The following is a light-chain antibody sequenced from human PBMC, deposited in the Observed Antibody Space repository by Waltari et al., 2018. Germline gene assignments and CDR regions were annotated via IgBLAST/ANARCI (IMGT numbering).Light chain of an antibody. V-gene: IGKV2-30*01. J-gene: IGKJ3*01. CDR2: SVS. CDR1: QSLVNSAGNTY. Sequence: VVMTQSPLPLPVTLGHPASISCRSDQSLVNSAGNTYLNWLQQRPGQSPRRLIYSVSNRDSGVPDRFSGSGSGTDFTLKISRVEAEDVGVYYCMQGKQWPFTFGPGTKVEIK. CDR3: MQGKQWPFT.